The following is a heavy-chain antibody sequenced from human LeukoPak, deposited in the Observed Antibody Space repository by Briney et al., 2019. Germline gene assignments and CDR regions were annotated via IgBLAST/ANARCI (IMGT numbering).Heavy chain of an antibody. D-gene: IGHD4/OR15-4a*01. V-gene: IGHV4-59*08. CDR1: GGSISTYW. CDR2: IFYSGYT. CDR3: ARVPDANWFDL. J-gene: IGHJ5*02. Sequence: PSETLSLTCSVSGGSISTYWWSWIRQSPGKGLEWIGNIFYSGYTNYNPSLKSRVTISVDTSKNQFSLKLSSVTAADTAVYYCARVPDANWFDLWGQGTLVTVSS.